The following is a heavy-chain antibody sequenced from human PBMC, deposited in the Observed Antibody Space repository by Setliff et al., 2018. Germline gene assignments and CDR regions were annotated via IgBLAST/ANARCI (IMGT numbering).Heavy chain of an antibody. CDR3: ASGLNWLSSTEFDY. Sequence: PSETLSLTCTVSGGSISSSSYYWGWIRQTPGKGLEWIGSIYYSGSTYYNPSLKSRVTISLDTSKNQFSLKLTSVTAADTAVYYCASGLNWLSSTEFDYWGQGTQVTVSS. D-gene: IGHD1-20*01. CDR1: GGSISSSSYY. J-gene: IGHJ4*02. V-gene: IGHV4-39*07. CDR2: IYYSGST.